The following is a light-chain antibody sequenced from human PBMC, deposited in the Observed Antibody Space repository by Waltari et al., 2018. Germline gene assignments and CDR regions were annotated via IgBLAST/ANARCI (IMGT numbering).Light chain of an antibody. Sequence: QSALTQPASVSGSPGQSITISCTGSSSGIGYYNYFSWYQLHTGRAPRLMAYDVNKRPSVVSKRFSDSQSGNTASLTLYGLQAEDEAHYYCNSYTGGISWVSGTGTKVTVL. CDR1: SSGIGYYNY. V-gene: IGLV2-14*03. CDR2: DVN. CDR3: NSYTGGISWV. J-gene: IGLJ1*01.